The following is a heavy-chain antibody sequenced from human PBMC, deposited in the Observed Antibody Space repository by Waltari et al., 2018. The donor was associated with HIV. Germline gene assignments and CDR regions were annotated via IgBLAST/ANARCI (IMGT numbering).Heavy chain of an antibody. CDR1: GYAFTGFY. CDR3: ARDPSYGFGENDY. J-gene: IGHJ4*02. V-gene: IGHV1-2*02. D-gene: IGHD3-10*01. CDR2: INPTTGDR. Sequence: QVQLVESGAEVKKPGASLKVSCKASGYAFTGFYIHWVRQAPGQGLEWVEWINPTTGDRNFAQRFQGRVTMTRDPSSSTAYMELSRLTSDGTAVYYCARDPSYGFGENDYWGQGTLFTVSS.